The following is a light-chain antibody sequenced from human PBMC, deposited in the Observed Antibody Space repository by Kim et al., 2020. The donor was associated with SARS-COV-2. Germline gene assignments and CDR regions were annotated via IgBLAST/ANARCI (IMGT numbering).Light chain of an antibody. CDR3: AAWDDSLSGLYV. J-gene: IGLJ1*01. V-gene: IGLV1-47*01. CDR1: SSNIGSNY. CDR2: RNN. Sequence: GVTISCSGSSSNIGSNYVYWYQQLPGTAPKLLIYRNNQRPSGVPDRFSGSKSGTSASLAISGLRSEDEADYYCAAWDDSLSGLYVFGTGTKVTVL.